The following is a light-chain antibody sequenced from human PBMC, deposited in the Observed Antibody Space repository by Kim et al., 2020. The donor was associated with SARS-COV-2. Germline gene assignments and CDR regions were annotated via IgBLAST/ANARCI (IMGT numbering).Light chain of an antibody. J-gene: IGLJ3*02. V-gene: IGLV2-14*03. CDR2: DVS. Sequence: QSITIACTGTSSDVGGYNYVSWYQQHPGKAPKLMIYDVSNRPSGVSNRFSGSKSGNTASLTISGLQAEDEADYYCSSYTSSSTVGVFGGGTQLTVL. CDR3: SSYTSSSTVGV. CDR1: SSDVGGYNY.